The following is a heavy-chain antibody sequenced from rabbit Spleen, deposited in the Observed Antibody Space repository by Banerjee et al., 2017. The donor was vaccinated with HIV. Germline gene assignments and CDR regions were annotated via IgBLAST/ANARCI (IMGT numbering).Heavy chain of an antibody. V-gene: IGHV1S21*01. Sequence: EQLTETGGGLVQPGGSLTLSCKASGFDFTNYYISWVRQAPGKGLEWIGCIATAYGGAYYGSWAQDRFTISKTSSTVDLKMTSLTVADTATYFCARDLTGVIGWNFGWWGPGTLVTVS. CDR1: GFDFTNYY. CDR3: ARDLTGVIGWNFGW. D-gene: IGHD4-1*01. J-gene: IGHJ6*01. CDR2: IATAYGGA.